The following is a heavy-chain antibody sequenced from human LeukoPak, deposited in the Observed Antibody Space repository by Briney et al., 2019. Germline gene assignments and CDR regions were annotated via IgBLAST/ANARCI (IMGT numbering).Heavy chain of an antibody. Sequence: GGSLRLSCVGSGFNFKNYVMIWVRQAPGKGLEWVAFIRYDGSNKYFADSVKGRFTTPRDNAKNSLYLQINSLRAEDMALYYCAKGRGLSYDYGVDSWGQGTLVTVSS. CDR2: IRYDGSNK. CDR3: AKGRGLSYDYGVDS. D-gene: IGHD4-17*01. V-gene: IGHV3-30*02. CDR1: GFNFKNYV. J-gene: IGHJ4*02.